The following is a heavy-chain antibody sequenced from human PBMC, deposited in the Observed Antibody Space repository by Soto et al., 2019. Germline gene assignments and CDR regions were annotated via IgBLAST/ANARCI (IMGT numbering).Heavy chain of an antibody. CDR3: ARVGYCSGGSCYSYYYYYYGMDV. V-gene: IGHV3-21*01. J-gene: IGHJ6*02. CDR1: GFTFSSYS. Sequence: ESGGGLVKPGGSLRLSCAASGFTFSSYSMNWVHQAPGKGLEWVSSISSSSSYIYYADSVKGRFTISRDNAKNSLYLQMNSLRAEDTAVYYCARVGYCSGGSCYSYYYYYYGMDVWGQGTTVTVS. D-gene: IGHD2-15*01. CDR2: ISSSSSYI.